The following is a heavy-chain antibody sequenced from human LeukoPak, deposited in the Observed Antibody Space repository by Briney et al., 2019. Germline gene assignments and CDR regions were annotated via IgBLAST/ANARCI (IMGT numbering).Heavy chain of an antibody. CDR3: TTESSGYVNYLDAFDI. V-gene: IGHV3-15*01. Sequence: GGSLRLPCAASGFPFSNARMSWVRQAPGKGPEWVGRIKSKTDGWTTDYAAPVKGRLTISRDDSQNPPYLQMNSLKTEHTAVFYCTTESSGYVNYLDAFDIWGQGTMVTVSS. J-gene: IGHJ3*02. CDR1: GFPFSNAR. D-gene: IGHD5-12*01. CDR2: IKSKTDGWTT.